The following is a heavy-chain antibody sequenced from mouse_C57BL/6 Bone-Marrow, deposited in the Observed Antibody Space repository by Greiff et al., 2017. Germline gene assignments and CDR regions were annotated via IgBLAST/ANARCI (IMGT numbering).Heavy chain of an antibody. CDR1: GYTFTSYW. D-gene: IGHD2-2*01. V-gene: IGHV1-55*01. CDR3: ASLYYGYRYYAMDY. CDR2: IYPGSGST. J-gene: IGHJ4*01. Sequence: QVQLKQPGAELVKPGASVKMSCKASGYTFTSYWITWVKQRPGQGLEWIGDIYPGSGSTNYNEKFKSKATLTVDTSSSTAYMQLSSLTSEDSAVYYCASLYYGYRYYAMDYWGQGTSVTVSS.